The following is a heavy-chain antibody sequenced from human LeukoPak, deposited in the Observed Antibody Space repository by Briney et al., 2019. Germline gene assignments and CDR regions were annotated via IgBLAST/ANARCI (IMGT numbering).Heavy chain of an antibody. CDR2: IIPIFGTA. Sequence: SVKVSFKASGGTFSIYAISWVRQAPGRGLEWMGGIIPIFGTANYAQTFQGRVTITADKSTSTAYMELSSLRSEDTAVYYCARHSSPPCCSGGSCYPYYFDYWGQGTLVTVSS. D-gene: IGHD2-15*01. J-gene: IGHJ4*02. CDR3: ARHSSPPCCSGGSCYPYYFDY. V-gene: IGHV1-69*06. CDR1: GGTFSIYA.